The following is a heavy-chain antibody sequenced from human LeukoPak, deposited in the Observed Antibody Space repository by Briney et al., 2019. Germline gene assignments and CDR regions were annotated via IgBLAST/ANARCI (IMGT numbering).Heavy chain of an antibody. J-gene: IGHJ4*02. CDR1: GGSISSGGYY. V-gene: IGHV4-31*03. Sequence: PSGTLSLTCTVPGGSISSGGYYWSWIRQHPEKGLEWIGYIYYSGSTYYNPSLKSRVTISVDTSKNQFSLKLSSVTAADTAVYYCARGYYPYYFDYWGQGTLVTVSS. CDR3: ARGYYPYYFDY. D-gene: IGHD3-22*01. CDR2: IYYSGST.